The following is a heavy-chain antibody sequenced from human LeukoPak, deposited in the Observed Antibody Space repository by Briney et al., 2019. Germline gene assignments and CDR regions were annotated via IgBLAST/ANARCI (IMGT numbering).Heavy chain of an antibody. CDR1: GFTVSRNY. D-gene: IGHD3-22*01. J-gene: IGHJ3*02. CDR2: IYSGGNT. V-gene: IGHV3-66*01. Sequence: GGSLRLSCAASGFTVSRNYMSWVRQAPGKGLERVSIIYSGGNTRYAEAVKGRFTISRDNSNNTVYLQMNSLRDEDTAVYYCVREKTLRLLLTRDAFDIWGQGTMVTVSS. CDR3: VREKTLRLLLTRDAFDI.